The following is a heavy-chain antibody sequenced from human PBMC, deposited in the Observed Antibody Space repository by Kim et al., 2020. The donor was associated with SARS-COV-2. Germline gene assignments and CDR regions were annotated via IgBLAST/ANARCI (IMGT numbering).Heavy chain of an antibody. CDR3: ARGFCLD. J-gene: IGHJ4*02. CDR2: IYSGGKT. CDR1: GITISSKN. V-gene: IGHV3-66*01. D-gene: IGHD3-3*01. Sequence: GGSLRLSCAASGITISSKNMSWVRQAPGKGLEWVSVIYSGGKTYYADSVKGRFTISRDNSENTVYLQMNSLRADDTAVYYCARGFCLDWGQGNLVTVSS.